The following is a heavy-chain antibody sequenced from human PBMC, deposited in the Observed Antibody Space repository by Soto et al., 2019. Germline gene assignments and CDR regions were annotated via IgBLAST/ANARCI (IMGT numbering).Heavy chain of an antibody. Sequence: EVQLVESGGGLVQPGRSLRLSCAASGFTFDDYAMHWVRQAPGKGLEWVSGISWNSGSIGYADSVKGRFTISRDNAKNSLHLQMNSLRAEDTAVYYCAKALSIVVVVAATPGWFDPWGQGTLVTVSS. CDR1: GFTFDDYA. CDR3: AKALSIVVVVAATPGWFDP. D-gene: IGHD2-15*01. CDR2: ISWNSGSI. J-gene: IGHJ5*02. V-gene: IGHV3-9*01.